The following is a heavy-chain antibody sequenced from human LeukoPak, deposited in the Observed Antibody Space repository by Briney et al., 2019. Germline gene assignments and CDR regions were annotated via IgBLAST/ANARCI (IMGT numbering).Heavy chain of an antibody. CDR2: IYSGGST. Sequence: GGSLRLSCAASGFTVSSNYMSWVRQAPGKGLEWVSVIYSGGSTYYADSVKGRFTISRDNSKNTLYLQMNSLRAEDTAVYYCARGVLSYDSSGYSYYFDYWGQGTLVTVSS. D-gene: IGHD3-22*01. CDR1: GFTVSSNY. J-gene: IGHJ4*02. CDR3: ARGVLSYDSSGYSYYFDY. V-gene: IGHV3-66*01.